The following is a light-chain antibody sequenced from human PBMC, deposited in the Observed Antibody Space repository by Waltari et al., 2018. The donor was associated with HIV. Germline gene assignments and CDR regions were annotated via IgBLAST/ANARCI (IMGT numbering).Light chain of an antibody. V-gene: IGLV2-23*02. Sequence: QSALTQPASVSGSPGQSITISCTGTSSDVGSYNLVSWYRQHPGKAPKLMIYEVSKWPSGVAHRFSGSKSGNTASRTISGRRAEEEADYYCQSYDSSRSGSVFGGGTKLTVL. CDR2: EVS. CDR1: SSDVGSYNL. J-gene: IGLJ3*02. CDR3: QSYDSSRSGSV.